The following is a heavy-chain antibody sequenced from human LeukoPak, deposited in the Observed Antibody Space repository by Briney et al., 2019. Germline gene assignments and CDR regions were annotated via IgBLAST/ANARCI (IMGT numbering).Heavy chain of an antibody. D-gene: IGHD6-13*01. V-gene: IGHV3-23*01. CDR1: GFTFSSNA. CDR3: AKETYSSSVFDY. Sequence: PGGSLRLSCAVSGFTFSSNAMSWVRQAPGKGLEWVSGISGGGGSTYYADSVKGRFTISRDNSKNTLYLQVNSLGAEDTAVYYCAKETYSSSVFDYWGQGALVTVSS. CDR2: ISGGGGST. J-gene: IGHJ4*02.